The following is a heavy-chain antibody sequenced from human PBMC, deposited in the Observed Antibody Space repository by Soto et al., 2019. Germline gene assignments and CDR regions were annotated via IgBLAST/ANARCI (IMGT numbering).Heavy chain of an antibody. CDR2: IYYSGST. J-gene: IGHJ3*02. V-gene: IGHV4-59*01. D-gene: IGHD6-6*01. Sequence: SETLSLTCTVSGGSISSYYWSWIRQPPGKGLEWIGYIYYSGSTNYNPSLKSRVTISVDTSKNQFSLKLSSVTAADTAVYYCARASSRRENDAFDIWGQGTMVTVSS. CDR3: ARASSRRENDAFDI. CDR1: GGSISSYY.